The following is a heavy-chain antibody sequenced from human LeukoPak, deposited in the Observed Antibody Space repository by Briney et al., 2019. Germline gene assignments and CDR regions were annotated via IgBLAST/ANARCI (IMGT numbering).Heavy chain of an antibody. J-gene: IGHJ6*03. CDR1: GYSINSAYY. CDR2: MYHSGST. CDR3: ARVGYCSGGSCYSWRNYYYYMDV. V-gene: IGHV4-38-2*02. Sequence: ASETLSLTCTVSGYSINSAYYWGWIRQPPGKGLEWIGSMYHSGSTYYNPSLQSRVTISVDTSKNQFSLKLTSVTAADTAVYYCARVGYCSGGSCYSWRNYYYYMDVWGKGTTVTVS. D-gene: IGHD2-15*01.